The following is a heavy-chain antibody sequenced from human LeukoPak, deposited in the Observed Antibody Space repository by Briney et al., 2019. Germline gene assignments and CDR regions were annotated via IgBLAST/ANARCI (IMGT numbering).Heavy chain of an antibody. CDR2: IYYSGST. J-gene: IGHJ5*02. V-gene: IGHV4-30-4*08. Sequence: SQTLSLTCTVSGGSISSGDYYWSWIRQPPGKGLEWIGYIYYSGSTYYNPSLKSRVTISVDTSKNQFSLKLSSVTAADTAVYYCAAKELVPAAKFDPWGPGTLVTVSS. CDR1: GGSISSGDYY. D-gene: IGHD2-2*01. CDR3: AAKELVPAAKFDP.